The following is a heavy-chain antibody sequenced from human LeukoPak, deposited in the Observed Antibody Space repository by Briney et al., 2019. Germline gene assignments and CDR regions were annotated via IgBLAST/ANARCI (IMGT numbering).Heavy chain of an antibody. Sequence: GASVKVSCKASGYTFTGYYLHWVRQAPGQGLEWMGWINPSGGGTYYAQKFQGRVTMTRDTSISTAYMELSRLRSDDTAVYYCARDPAAGTVIPDLIDYWGQGTLVTVSS. CDR2: INPSGGGT. CDR3: ARDPAAGTVIPDLIDY. V-gene: IGHV1-2*02. D-gene: IGHD4-17*01. J-gene: IGHJ4*02. CDR1: GYTFTGYY.